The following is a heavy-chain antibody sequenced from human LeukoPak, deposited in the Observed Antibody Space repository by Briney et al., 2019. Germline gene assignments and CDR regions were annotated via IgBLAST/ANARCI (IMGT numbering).Heavy chain of an antibody. J-gene: IGHJ3*02. CDR1: GLSFSEYY. CDR2: LSSSGRYT. Sequence: GGSLRLSCAASGLSFSEYYMTWIRQAPGKGLEWVSNLSSSGRYTNYADSVRGRFTISRDNAKNSLYLQMNSLRAEDTAVYYCARHSEGPVNDAFDIWGQGTKVTVSS. V-gene: IGHV3-11*03. CDR3: ARHSEGPVNDAFDI. D-gene: IGHD2-2*01.